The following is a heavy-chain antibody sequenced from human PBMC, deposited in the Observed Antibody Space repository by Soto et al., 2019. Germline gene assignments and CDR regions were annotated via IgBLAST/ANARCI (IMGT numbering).Heavy chain of an antibody. D-gene: IGHD1-1*01. V-gene: IGHV3-23*01. CDR1: GFTFSSYA. CDR2: LSGNGVRT. Sequence: GGSLRLSCAASGFTFSSYAMNWVRQAPGKGLEWVSSLSGNGVRTFYADSVKGRFTISGDNSQNTVYLQMSSLRGEDTAIYFCAKDDDRGGSMDXWGQGTTVTV. CDR3: AKDDDRGGSMDX. J-gene: IGHJ6*02.